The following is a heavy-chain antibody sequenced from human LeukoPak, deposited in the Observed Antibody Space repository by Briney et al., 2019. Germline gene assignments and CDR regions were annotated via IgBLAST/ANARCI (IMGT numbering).Heavy chain of an antibody. CDR3: TIDSSIDETNYYDSSGYYGAFDI. Sequence: PGGSLRLSCAASGFTFSNAWMSWVRQAPGKGLEWVGCIKSKTDGGTTDYAAPVKGRFTISRDDSKNTLYLQMNSLKTEDTAVYYCTIDSSIDETNYYDSSGYYGAFDIWGQGTMVTVSS. CDR1: GFTFSNAW. J-gene: IGHJ3*02. V-gene: IGHV3-15*01. D-gene: IGHD3-22*01. CDR2: IKSKTDGGTT.